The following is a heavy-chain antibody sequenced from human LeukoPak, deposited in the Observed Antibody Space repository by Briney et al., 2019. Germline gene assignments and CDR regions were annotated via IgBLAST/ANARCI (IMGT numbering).Heavy chain of an antibody. D-gene: IGHD3-10*01. Sequence: GSLGLSCAASGFTFRNYAIHWVRQAPGKGLEWVAVTSSDLNVKLYADSVKGRFTISRDNSRSTLYLQMNSLRPEDTAIYYCAREGYYGSGSPPSLYFDYWGQGTLVTVSS. CDR3: AREGYYGSGSPPSLYFDY. CDR1: GFTFRNYA. J-gene: IGHJ4*02. V-gene: IGHV3-30-3*01. CDR2: TSSDLNVK.